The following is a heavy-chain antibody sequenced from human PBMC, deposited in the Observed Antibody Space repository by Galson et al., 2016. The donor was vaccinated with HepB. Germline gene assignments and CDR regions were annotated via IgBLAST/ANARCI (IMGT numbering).Heavy chain of an antibody. CDR1: GFSLSTYG. D-gene: IGHD5-18*01. CDR3: ARDREEDWDSYGYYYLGDY. V-gene: IGHV3-48*02. CDR2: ITSDSLTI. J-gene: IGHJ4*02. Sequence: SLRLSCAASGFSLSTYGMNWVRQAPGKGLEWLSYITSDSLTIYYADSVKGRFTISRDNAKNSLYLQMNSLTDEDTAVYYCARDREEDWDSYGYYYLGDYWGQGTLVTVSS.